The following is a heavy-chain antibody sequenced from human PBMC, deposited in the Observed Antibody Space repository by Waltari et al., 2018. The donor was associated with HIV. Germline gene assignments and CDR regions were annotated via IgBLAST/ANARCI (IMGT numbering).Heavy chain of an antibody. Sequence: EVQLLESGGGLVQPGGSLRLSCAAYGFNFSSYAMSWVRQAPGKGREWVSAIRGSVGSTYYADSVKGRFTISRDNSKNTLYLQMNSLRAEDTAVYYCANDPVVDIGWGQGTLVTVSS. CDR1: GFNFSSYA. J-gene: IGHJ4*02. D-gene: IGHD5-12*01. V-gene: IGHV3-23*01. CDR3: ANDPVVDIG. CDR2: IRGSVGST.